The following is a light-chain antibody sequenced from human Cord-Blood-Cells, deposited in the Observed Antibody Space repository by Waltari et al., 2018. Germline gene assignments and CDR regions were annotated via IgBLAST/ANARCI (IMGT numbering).Light chain of an antibody. CDR2: EGS. Sequence: QSALTQPASVSGSPGQSITISCTGTSSDVGRYNPVSWYQQHPGKAPKRMIYEGSKRPSGVSNRFSGSKSGNTASLTISGLQAEDEADYYCCSYAGSSTYNYVFGTGTKVTVL. V-gene: IGLV2-23*01. CDR3: CSYAGSSTYNYV. J-gene: IGLJ1*01. CDR1: SSDVGRYNP.